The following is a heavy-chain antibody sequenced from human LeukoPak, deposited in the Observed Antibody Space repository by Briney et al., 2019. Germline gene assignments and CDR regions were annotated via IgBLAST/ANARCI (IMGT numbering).Heavy chain of an antibody. Sequence: QPGGSLRLSCAASGFTFSGYWMHWVRHAPGKGLEWVSRINIDGATTNYADSVKGRFTISRDNAKNTLHLQMNSLRADDTAVYYCAKDGSHDYGDYYYYGMDVWGQGTTVTVSS. CDR1: GFTFSGYW. D-gene: IGHD4-17*01. CDR3: AKDGSHDYGDYYYYGMDV. V-gene: IGHV3-74*01. J-gene: IGHJ6*02. CDR2: INIDGATT.